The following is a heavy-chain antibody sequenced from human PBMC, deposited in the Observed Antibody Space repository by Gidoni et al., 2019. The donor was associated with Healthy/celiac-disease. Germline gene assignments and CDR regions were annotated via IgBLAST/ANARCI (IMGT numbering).Heavy chain of an antibody. J-gene: IGHJ6*03. Sequence: EVQLVESGGGLVQPGGSLILSCAASGFTFSRDEMNWVRKAPGQGLEWVSYISSSGSPIYYADSVKGRFTISRDNAKNSLYLQMNSLRAEDTAVYYCARRPMATGKDYYYYMDVWGKGTTVTVSS. D-gene: IGHD5-12*01. CDR1: GFTFSRDE. CDR3: ARRPMATGKDYYYYMDV. V-gene: IGHV3-48*03. CDR2: ISSSGSPI.